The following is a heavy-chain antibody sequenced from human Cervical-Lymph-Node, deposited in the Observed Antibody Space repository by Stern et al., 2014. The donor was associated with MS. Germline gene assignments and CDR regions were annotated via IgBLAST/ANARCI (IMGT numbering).Heavy chain of an antibody. D-gene: IGHD2-2*01. CDR3: ARRHCSSRRCGWFDP. CDR1: GYSFTSYW. V-gene: IGHV5-51*01. J-gene: IGHJ5*02. CDR2: INPGDSDT. Sequence: EVQLVQYGAEVKKPGESLKISCKGSGYSFTSYWIGWVRQMPGKGLEWMGIINPGDSDTRYSPSFQGQVTISADKSISTAYLQWSSLKASDTAMYYCARRHCSSRRCGWFDPWGQGTLVTVSS.